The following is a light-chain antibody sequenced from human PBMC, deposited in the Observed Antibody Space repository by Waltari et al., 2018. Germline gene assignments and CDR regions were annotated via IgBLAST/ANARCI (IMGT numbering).Light chain of an antibody. CDR2: RNN. V-gene: IGLV1-47*01. CDR3: AAWDDSLSAVV. CDR1: RSNIGINY. Sequence: QSVLTQPPSASGTPGQRVTISCSGSRSNIGINYVYWYQQLPGTAPKLLIYRNNQRPSGVPDRFAGSTSCTSASLAISGLRSEDEADYYCAAWDDSLSAVVFGGGTKLTVL. J-gene: IGLJ2*01.